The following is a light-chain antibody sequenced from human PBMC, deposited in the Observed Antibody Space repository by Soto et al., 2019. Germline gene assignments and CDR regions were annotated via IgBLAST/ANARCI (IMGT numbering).Light chain of an antibody. J-gene: IGKJ1*01. CDR1: QSVSGW. CDR3: QKSYATPRK. V-gene: IGKV1-5*01. CDR2: DAS. Sequence: DIQMTHSPSTLSASVLYTVTVTFRSSQSVSGWLALYQQKPGEAPKLLIYDASALPRGVPSRFSGSGSGTKFTLTIASLQPEDFATYFCQKSYATPRKFGQGTKVDIK.